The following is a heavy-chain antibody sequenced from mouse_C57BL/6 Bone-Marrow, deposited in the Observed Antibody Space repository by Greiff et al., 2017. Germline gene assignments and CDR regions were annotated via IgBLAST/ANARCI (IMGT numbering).Heavy chain of an antibody. Sequence: EVQLMESGAELVRPGASVKLSCTASGFNIKDDYMHWVKQRPEQGLEWIGWIDPENGDTEYASKFQGKATITVDTSSNTAYLQLSSLTSEDTAICYCSRIAYGGRGTLITVSA. J-gene: IGHJ3*01. CDR2: IDPENGDT. CDR1: GFNIKDDY. V-gene: IGHV14-4*01. CDR3: SRIAY.